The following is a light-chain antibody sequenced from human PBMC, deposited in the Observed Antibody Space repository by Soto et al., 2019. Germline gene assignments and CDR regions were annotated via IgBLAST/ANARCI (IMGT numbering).Light chain of an antibody. Sequence: QSALTQPASVSGSPGQSITISCTGTSSDVGGYYYVSWYQQHPAKAPKLVIYEVTNRPSGVSNRFSGSKSGNTASLTISGLQAEDEADYYCSSYTSSSTLRVFGGGTKLTVL. CDR1: SSDVGGYYY. J-gene: IGLJ3*02. CDR2: EVT. V-gene: IGLV2-14*01. CDR3: SSYTSSSTLRV.